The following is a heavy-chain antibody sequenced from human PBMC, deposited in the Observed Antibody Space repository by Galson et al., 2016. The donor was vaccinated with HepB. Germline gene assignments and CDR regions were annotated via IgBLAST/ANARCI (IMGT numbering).Heavy chain of an antibody. D-gene: IGHD2-15*01. V-gene: IGHV3-33*01. Sequence: SLRLSCAASGFTFSSYGIHWVRQAPGKGLERVALIRFDGSNQYSADPVKGRFSISRDNSKNTLYLQRNSLRADDTAVYYCARDPEKGGLWFFDLWGRGPLVTVSS. J-gene: IGHJ2*01. CDR3: ARDPEKGGLWFFDL. CDR1: GFTFSSYG. CDR2: IRFDGSNQ.